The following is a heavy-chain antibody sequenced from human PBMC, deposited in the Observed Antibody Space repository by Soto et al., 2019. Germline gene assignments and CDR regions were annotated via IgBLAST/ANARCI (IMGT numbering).Heavy chain of an antibody. J-gene: IGHJ5*02. V-gene: IGHV3-7*01. CDR1: GFTFSSYW. CDR2: IKQDGSEK. D-gene: IGHD5-18*01. CDR3: ARDLEYSYGYGRVGSWFDP. Sequence: GGSLRLSCAASGFTFSSYWMSWVRQAPGKGLEWVANIKQDGSEKYYVDSVKGRFTISRDNAKNSLYLQMNSLRAEDTAVYYCARDLEYSYGYGRVGSWFDPWGQGTLVTVSS.